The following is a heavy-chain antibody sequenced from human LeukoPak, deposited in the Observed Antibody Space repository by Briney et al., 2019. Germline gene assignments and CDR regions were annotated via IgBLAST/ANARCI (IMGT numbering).Heavy chain of an antibody. V-gene: IGHV1-24*01. CDR3: ATTLPNSSGYYGWYFDL. J-gene: IGHJ2*01. D-gene: IGHD3-22*01. Sequence: GASVKVSCKVSGYTLSELSIHWVRQAPGKGLVWMGGFDPEDGETFSAQKFQGRVTMTEDASTDTAYMELSTLRSEDTAVYYCATTLPNSSGYYGWYFDLWGRGALVTVSS. CDR1: GYTLSELS. CDR2: FDPEDGET.